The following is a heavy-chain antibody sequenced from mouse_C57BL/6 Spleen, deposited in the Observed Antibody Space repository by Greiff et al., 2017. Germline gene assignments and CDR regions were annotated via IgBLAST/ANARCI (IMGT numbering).Heavy chain of an antibody. CDR2: ISYSGST. J-gene: IGHJ2*01. V-gene: IGHV3-1*01. D-gene: IGHD1-1*01. CDR1: GYSITSGYD. Sequence: ESGPGMVKPSQSLSLTCTVTGYSITSGYDWHWIRHFPGNKLEWMGYISYSGSTNYNPSLKSRISITHDTSKNHFFLKLNSVTTEDTATYYCASSTTVVPFDYWGQGTTLTVSS. CDR3: ASSTTVVPFDY.